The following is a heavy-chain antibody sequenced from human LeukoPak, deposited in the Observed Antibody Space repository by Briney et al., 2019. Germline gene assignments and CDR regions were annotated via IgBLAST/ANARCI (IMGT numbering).Heavy chain of an antibody. Sequence: GASVKVSCKASGYTFTSYGISWVRQAPGQGLEWMGWISAYNGNTNYAQKLQGRVTMTTDISTSTAYMELRSLRSDDTAVYYCARGGDRGIPAAKRAFDIWGQGTMVSVSS. D-gene: IGHD2-2*01. CDR2: ISAYNGNT. CDR3: ARGGDRGIPAAKRAFDI. J-gene: IGHJ3*02. CDR1: GYTFTSYG. V-gene: IGHV1-18*01.